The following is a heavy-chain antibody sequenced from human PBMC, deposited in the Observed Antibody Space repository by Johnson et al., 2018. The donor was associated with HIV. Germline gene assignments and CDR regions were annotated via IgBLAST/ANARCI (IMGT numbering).Heavy chain of an antibody. CDR2: ISYDGSNK. Sequence: QVQLVESGGGVVQPGRSLRLSCAASGFTFSSYAMHWVRQAPGKGLAWVAVISYDGSNKYYAASVKGRFTISRDNSKNTLYLQMNSLRAEDTAVYYCARSQTMIVDGADAFDIWGQGTMVTVSS. D-gene: IGHD3-22*01. CDR3: ARSQTMIVDGADAFDI. J-gene: IGHJ3*02. CDR1: GFTFSSYA. V-gene: IGHV3-30-3*01.